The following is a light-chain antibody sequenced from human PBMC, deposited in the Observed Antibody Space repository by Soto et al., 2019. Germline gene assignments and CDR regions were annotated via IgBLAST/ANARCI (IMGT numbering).Light chain of an antibody. CDR2: GES. CDR3: KQSGSSQIT. Sequence: EIFWTQSTATLSLSPGYRYTRSCLAIQSISDTLAWYQQKPGQANRIIIYGESSRATGITDRFSGSGSGTDFTLTISRLEPEDFAVYYCKQSGSSQITFGQGTRVEIK. J-gene: IGKJ5*01. V-gene: IGKV3-20*01. CDR1: QSISDT.